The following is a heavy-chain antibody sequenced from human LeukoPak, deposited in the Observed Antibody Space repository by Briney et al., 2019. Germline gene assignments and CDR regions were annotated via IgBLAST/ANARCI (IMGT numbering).Heavy chain of an antibody. J-gene: IGHJ6*03. CDR2: IYHRGSN. Sequence: SETLSLTCDVSGHSISSNYYWGWIRQSPQKGLEWIGSIYHRGSNYYSPSFESRVTISVDTSKNQFSLNLSSVTATDTAKYYCARHLFYYYYYMDVWGKGTTVTVSS. V-gene: IGHV4-38-2*01. CDR1: GHSISSNYY. CDR3: ARHLFYYYYYMDV.